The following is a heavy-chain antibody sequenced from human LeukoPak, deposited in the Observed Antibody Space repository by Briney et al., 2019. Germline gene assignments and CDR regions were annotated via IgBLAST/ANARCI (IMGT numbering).Heavy chain of an antibody. V-gene: IGHV3-23*01. D-gene: IGHD3-3*01. CDR2: IRSDGGYT. Sequence: GGSLRLSCAASGLTFNNYAMSWVRQAPRKGLEWVSTIRSDGGYTFYTDSVKGRFTISRDNTKNSLYLQMNSLRVEDTAVFYCARDQYDTWSRRGNFDSWGQGTLVIVSS. CDR3: ARDQYDTWSRRGNFDS. CDR1: GLTFNNYA. J-gene: IGHJ4*02.